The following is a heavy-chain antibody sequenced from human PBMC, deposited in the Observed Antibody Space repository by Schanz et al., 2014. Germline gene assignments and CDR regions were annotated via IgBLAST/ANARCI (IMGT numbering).Heavy chain of an antibody. CDR2: ISGTGSTP. J-gene: IGHJ4*02. CDR3: AKGLTVWSGSDRKYYFDY. CDR1: GFTFSNYA. V-gene: IGHV3-23*04. Sequence: EVQLVESGGDLVQPGGSLSLSCAASGFTFSNYAMSWVRQAPGKGLDWVSIISGTGSTPYYADSVKGRYTISRDNSKNTLYLQMNSLRAEDTAIYYCAKGLTVWSGSDRKYYFDYWGQGTLVTVSS. D-gene: IGHD1-26*01.